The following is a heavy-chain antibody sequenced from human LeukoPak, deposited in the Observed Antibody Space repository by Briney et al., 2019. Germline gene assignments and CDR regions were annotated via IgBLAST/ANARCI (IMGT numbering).Heavy chain of an antibody. CDR3: ARVVGRGYSFFDY. CDR1: IGSISSSKW. D-gene: IGHD5-18*01. CDR2: IYLYGTT. Sequence: SETLSLTCSVSIGSISSSKWWSWVRQSPVKGLEWIGEIYLYGTTNYNPSFTSRVTMSVDRSRNQFSLKLSSVTAADTAVYYCARVVGRGYSFFDYWGRGTLVTVSS. V-gene: IGHV4-4*02. J-gene: IGHJ4*02.